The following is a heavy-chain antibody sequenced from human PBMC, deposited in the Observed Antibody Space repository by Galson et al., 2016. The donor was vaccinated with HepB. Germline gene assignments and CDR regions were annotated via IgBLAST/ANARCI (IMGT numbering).Heavy chain of an antibody. Sequence: SETLSLTCNVSGGSISSSSYSWDWIRQPPGKGLEWIGSLYYTGSTDYNPSLKSRVTISVDTSKKQFSLKLSSVTAAATAVYYCARQGWSSTWYVDEKPFDYWGQGTRVTVSS. V-gene: IGHV4-39*01. J-gene: IGHJ4*02. D-gene: IGHD6-13*01. CDR1: GGSISSSSYS. CDR2: LYYTGST. CDR3: ARQGWSSTWYVDEKPFDY.